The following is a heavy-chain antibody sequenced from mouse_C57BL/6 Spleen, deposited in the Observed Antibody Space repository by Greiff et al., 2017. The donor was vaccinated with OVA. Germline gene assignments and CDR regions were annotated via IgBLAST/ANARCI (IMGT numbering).Heavy chain of an antibody. CDR2: IYPGSGST. Sequence: VQLQQPGAELVKPGASVKMSCKASGYTFTSYCITWVKQRPGQGLEWIGDIYPGSGSTNYNEKFKSKATLTVDTSSSTAYMQLSSLTSEDSAVYYCARTYYSNYERYFDVWGTGTTVTVSS. V-gene: IGHV1-55*01. D-gene: IGHD2-5*01. CDR3: ARTYYSNYERYFDV. CDR1: GYTFTSYC. J-gene: IGHJ1*03.